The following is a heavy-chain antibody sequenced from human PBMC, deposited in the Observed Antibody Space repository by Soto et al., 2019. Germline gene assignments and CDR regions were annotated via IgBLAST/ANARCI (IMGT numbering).Heavy chain of an antibody. V-gene: IGHV3-30-3*01. Sequence: QVQLVESGGGVVQPGRSLRLSCAASGFTFTYFAMYWVRQAPGKGLEWVAVISYHGSNKYYADSVKGRFTVSRDNSNNTPFLQRRSLSPQATAVKYTSRDPTAVDCVAGSYFTALETWWQGTGVTVSP. CDR2: ISYHGSNK. D-gene: IGHD3-10*01. J-gene: IGHJ5*02. CDR3: SRDPTAVDCVAGSYFTALET. CDR1: GFTFTYFA.